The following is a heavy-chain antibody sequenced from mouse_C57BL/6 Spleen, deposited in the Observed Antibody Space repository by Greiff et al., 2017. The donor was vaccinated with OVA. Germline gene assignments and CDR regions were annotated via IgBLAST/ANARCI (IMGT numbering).Heavy chain of an antibody. Sequence: VQLQQPGAELVMPGASVKLSCKASGYTFTSYWMHWVKQRPGQGLEWIGEIDPSDSYTNYNQKFKGKSTLTVDKSSSTAYMQLSSLTSEDSAVYYCARSRMVRWYFDVWGTGTTVTVSS. V-gene: IGHV1-69*01. CDR1: GYTFTSYW. D-gene: IGHD2-3*01. J-gene: IGHJ1*03. CDR2: IDPSDSYT. CDR3: ARSRMVRWYFDV.